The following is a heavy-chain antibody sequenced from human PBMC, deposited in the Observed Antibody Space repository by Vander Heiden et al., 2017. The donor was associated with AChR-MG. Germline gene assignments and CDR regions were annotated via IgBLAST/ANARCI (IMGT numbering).Heavy chain of an antibody. D-gene: IGHD4-4*01. Sequence: QVQLVQSGAEVKKPGASVKVSCKASGYTFTGYYMHWVRQAPGQGPEWMGRINPNSGGTNYAQKFQGRVTMTRDTSISTAYMELSRLRSDDTAVYYCAKTGGTVNSGYYYYYMDVWGKGTTVTVSS. V-gene: IGHV1-2*06. CDR2: INPNSGGT. CDR3: AKTGGTVNSGYYYYYMDV. CDR1: GYTFTGYY. J-gene: IGHJ6*03.